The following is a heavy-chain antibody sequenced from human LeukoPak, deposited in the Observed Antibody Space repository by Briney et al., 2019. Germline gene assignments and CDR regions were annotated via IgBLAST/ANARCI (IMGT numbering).Heavy chain of an antibody. D-gene: IGHD5-18*01. V-gene: IGHV3-7*01. CDR2: LNQGGSET. CDR3: ARDSYGFFYFDY. CDR1: GFTFSDYW. Sequence: GGSLRLSCAASGFTFSDYWMTWVRQAPGKGLEWVANLNQGGSETYYVDSVKGRFTISRDNAKNSLYLQMNSLRAEDTAVYYCARDSYGFFYFDYWGQGTLVTVSS. J-gene: IGHJ4*02.